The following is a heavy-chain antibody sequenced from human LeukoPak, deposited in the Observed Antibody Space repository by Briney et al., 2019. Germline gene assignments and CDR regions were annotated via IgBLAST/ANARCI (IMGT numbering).Heavy chain of an antibody. D-gene: IGHD3-3*01. V-gene: IGHV3-21*01. CDR3: ARGGYEVENWFDP. J-gene: IGHJ5*02. CDR2: ISSSSSYI. Sequence: GGSLRLSCAASGFTFSIYSMNWVRQAPGKGLEWVSSISSSSSYIYYADSVKGRFTISRDNAKNSLYLQMNSLRAEDTAVYYCARGGYEVENWFDPWGQGTLVTVSS. CDR1: GFTFSIYS.